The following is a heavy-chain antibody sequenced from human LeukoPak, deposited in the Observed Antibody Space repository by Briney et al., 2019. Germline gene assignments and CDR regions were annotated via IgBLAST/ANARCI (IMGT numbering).Heavy chain of an antibody. Sequence: SETLSLTCTVSGGSISSGGYYWSWIRQHPGKGLEWIGYIYYSGSTYYNPSLKSRVTISVDTSKNQFSLKLSSVTAADTAVYYCARANSSSWFDAFDIWGQGTMVTVSS. D-gene: IGHD6-13*01. V-gene: IGHV4-61*08. CDR2: IYYSGST. CDR3: ARANSSSWFDAFDI. J-gene: IGHJ3*02. CDR1: GGSISSGGYY.